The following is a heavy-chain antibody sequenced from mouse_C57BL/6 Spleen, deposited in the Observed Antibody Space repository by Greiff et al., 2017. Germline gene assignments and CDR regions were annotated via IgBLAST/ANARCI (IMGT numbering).Heavy chain of an antibody. J-gene: IGHJ1*03. D-gene: IGHD2-1*01. CDR1: GYTFTSYW. Sequence: QVHVKQPGTELVKPGASVKLSCKASGYTFTSYWMHWVKQRPGQGLEWIGNINPSNGGTNYNEKFKSKATLTVDKSSNTAYIQLSSLTSEDSAVYYGARGDYGNYVGYFDVWGTGTTVTVSS. CDR3: ARGDYGNYVGYFDV. V-gene: IGHV1-53*01. CDR2: INPSNGGT.